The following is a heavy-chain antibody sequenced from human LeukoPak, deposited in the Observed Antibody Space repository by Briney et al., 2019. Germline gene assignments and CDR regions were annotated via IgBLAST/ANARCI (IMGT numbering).Heavy chain of an antibody. J-gene: IGHJ4*02. CDR1: GGSFSGYY. CDR2: INHSGST. D-gene: IGHD4-11*01. Sequence: SETLSLTCAVYGGSFSGYYWSWIRRPPGKGLEWIGEINHSGSTNSNPSLKSRVTVSVDTSKNQFSLKLSSVTAADTAVYYCAGDYRGSLDYWGQGTLVTVSS. CDR3: AGDYRGSLDY. V-gene: IGHV4-34*01.